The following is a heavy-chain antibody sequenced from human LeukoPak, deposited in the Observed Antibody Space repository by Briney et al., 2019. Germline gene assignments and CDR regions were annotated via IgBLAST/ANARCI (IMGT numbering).Heavy chain of an antibody. CDR1: GGTFSSYA. CDR3: AAVIAVAGRHFDY. V-gene: IGHV1-69*05. Sequence: SVKVSCKASGGTFSSYAISWVRQAPGQGLEWMGGIIPIFGTANYAQKFQGGVTITTEESTSTAYMELSSLRSEDTAVYYCAAVIAVAGRHFDYWGQGTLVTVSS. D-gene: IGHD6-19*01. CDR2: IIPIFGTA. J-gene: IGHJ4*02.